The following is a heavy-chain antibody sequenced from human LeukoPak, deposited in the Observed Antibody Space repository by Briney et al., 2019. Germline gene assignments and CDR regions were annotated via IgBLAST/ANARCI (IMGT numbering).Heavy chain of an antibody. D-gene: IGHD3-22*01. V-gene: IGHV1-69*13. Sequence: SVRVSCKASGGTFSSYAISWVRQAPGQGLEGMGGIIPIFGTANYAQKVQGRVTITADESTSTAYMELSSLRSEDTAVYYCARFGKTTYYYDSSGYPTDAFDIWGQGTMVTVSS. J-gene: IGHJ3*02. CDR2: IIPIFGTA. CDR3: ARFGKTTYYYDSSGYPTDAFDI. CDR1: GGTFSSYA.